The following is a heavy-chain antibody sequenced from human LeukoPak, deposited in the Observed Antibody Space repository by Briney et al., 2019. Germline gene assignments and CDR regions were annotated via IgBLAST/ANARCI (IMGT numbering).Heavy chain of an antibody. J-gene: IGHJ4*02. D-gene: IGHD1-26*01. Sequence: SVNVSCKASGGTFSSYAISWVRQAPGQGLEWMGGIIPIFGTANYAQKFQGRVTITADESTSTAYMELSSLRSEDTAVYYCAGLVSGSYSSDYWGQGTLVTVSS. CDR3: AGLVSGSYSSDY. CDR2: IIPIFGTA. CDR1: GGTFSSYA. V-gene: IGHV1-69*13.